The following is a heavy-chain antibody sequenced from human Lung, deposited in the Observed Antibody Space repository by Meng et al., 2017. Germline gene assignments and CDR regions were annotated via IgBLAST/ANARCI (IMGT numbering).Heavy chain of an antibody. D-gene: IGHD4-11*01. Sequence: GPLQHGADGMWKPSETLASTCVVAGGSFSDYYWSWIRQPPGKGLEWIGENNHSGSTNYKPSLESRATISVDTSQNNLSLKLSSVTAADSAVYYCARGPTTMAHDFDYWGQGTLVTVSS. J-gene: IGHJ4*02. CDR2: NNHSGST. CDR1: GGSFSDYY. CDR3: ARGPTTMAHDFDY. V-gene: IGHV4-34*01.